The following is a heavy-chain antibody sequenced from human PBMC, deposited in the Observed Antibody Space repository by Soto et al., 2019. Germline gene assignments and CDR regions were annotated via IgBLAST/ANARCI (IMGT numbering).Heavy chain of an antibody. D-gene: IGHD3-10*01. V-gene: IGHV3-30*18. CDR3: AKEGYYGSGSYSSGMDV. CDR1: GFTFSSYG. CDR2: ISYDGSNK. J-gene: IGHJ6*02. Sequence: GGSLRLSCAASGFTFSSYGMHWVRQAPGKGLEWVAVISYDGSNKYYADSVKGRFTISRDNSKNTLYLQMNSLRAEDTAVYYCAKEGYYGSGSYSSGMDVWGQGTTVTVSS.